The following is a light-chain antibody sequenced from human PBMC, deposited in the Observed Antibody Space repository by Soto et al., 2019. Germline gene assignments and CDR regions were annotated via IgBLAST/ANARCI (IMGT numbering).Light chain of an antibody. CDR1: QYINTR. CDR2: HAI. J-gene: IGKJ4*01. Sequence: EIVLTQSPATLSVSPGERATLSCRASQYINTRLSWYLHRPGQTPRLLIYHAIIRAADVPARFSASGTGTEFTLTISSVQSEDFAVYYCHQCQAWPLTFGGGTKVDIK. CDR3: HQCQAWPLT. V-gene: IGKV3-15*01.